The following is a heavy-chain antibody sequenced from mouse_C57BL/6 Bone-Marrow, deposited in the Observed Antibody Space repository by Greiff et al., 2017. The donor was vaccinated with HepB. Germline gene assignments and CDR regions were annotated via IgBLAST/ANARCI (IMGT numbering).Heavy chain of an antibody. J-gene: IGHJ2*01. CDR3: ARSPYYSNYEDY. CDR2: IHPNSGST. V-gene: IGHV1-64*01. Sequence: QVQLKESGAELVKPGASVKLSCKASGYTFTSYWMHWVKQRPGQGLEWIGMIHPNSGSTNYNEKFKSKATLTVDKSSSTAYMQLSSLTSEDSAVYYCARSPYYSNYEDYWGQGTTLTVSS. D-gene: IGHD2-5*01. CDR1: GYTFTSYW.